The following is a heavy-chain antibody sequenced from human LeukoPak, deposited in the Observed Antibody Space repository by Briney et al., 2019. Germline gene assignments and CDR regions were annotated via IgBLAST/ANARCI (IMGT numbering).Heavy chain of an antibody. V-gene: IGHV4-59*01. J-gene: IGHJ5*02. CDR3: ARGYSSNWYWFDP. Sequence: SETLSLTCTVSGGSIRGYYWSWMRQSPGKGLEWIGYAYYSGSTNYNPSLKSRVTISLDTSKNQFSLRLSPVTAADTAVYYCARGYSSNWYWFDPWGQGTLVTVSS. CDR2: AYYSGST. D-gene: IGHD6-13*01. CDR1: GGSIRGYY.